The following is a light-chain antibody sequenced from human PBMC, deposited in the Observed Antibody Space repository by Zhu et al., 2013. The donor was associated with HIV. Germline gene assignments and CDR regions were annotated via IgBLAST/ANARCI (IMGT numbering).Light chain of an antibody. CDR3: TSHTNSVNFLI. V-gene: IGLV2-14*03. Sequence: QSALTQPASVSGSPGQSITISCAGTTSDVGGYNYVSWYQQHPGEVPKLLIYDVSSRPSGVSLRFSGSKSGNTASLTISGLQAEDEAIYYCTSHTNSVNFLIFGGGTKLTVL. CDR1: TSDVGGYNY. J-gene: IGLJ2*01. CDR2: DVS.